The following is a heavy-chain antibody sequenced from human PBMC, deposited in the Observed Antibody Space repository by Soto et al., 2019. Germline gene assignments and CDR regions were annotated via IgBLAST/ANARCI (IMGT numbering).Heavy chain of an antibody. Sequence: SVTLSLPCIVSRGFISTSNYYWAWIRQPPGKALEWIGSIHFSASTYYNPSLWSRATISVDTAQNQISLSLGSVTAADTAVYYCAGAGGSRSRNDFSIWGNGTMVTVAS. CDR3: AGAGGSRSRNDFSI. CDR2: IHFSAST. D-gene: IGHD1-26*01. J-gene: IGHJ3*02. V-gene: IGHV4-39*01. CDR1: RGFISTSNYY.